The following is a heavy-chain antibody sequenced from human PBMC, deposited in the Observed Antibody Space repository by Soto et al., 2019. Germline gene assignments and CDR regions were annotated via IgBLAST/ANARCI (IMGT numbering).Heavy chain of an antibody. Sequence: QVQLVQSGAEVKKPGASVKVSCKASGYTFTNFGISWVRQAPGQGLEWIGWISAYNGNTNYAQKCRGRVTMTTDTPTSTPYMEVRSLRSDATPVYYCARGGTPIAYGGEGTLVTVSS. CDR3: ARGGTPIAY. V-gene: IGHV1-18*01. D-gene: IGHD3-16*01. J-gene: IGHJ4*02. CDR2: ISAYNGNT. CDR1: GYTFTNFG.